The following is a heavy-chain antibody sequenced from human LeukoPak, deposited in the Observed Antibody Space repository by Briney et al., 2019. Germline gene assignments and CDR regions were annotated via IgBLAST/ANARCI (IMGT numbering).Heavy chain of an antibody. V-gene: IGHV3-7*01. J-gene: IGHJ3*02. CDR2: INEDAGEK. CDR3: ARDDTHYFDSSNSYYDALDI. CDR1: GFTFISYW. Sequence: GGSLRFSCAASGFTFISYWMTWVRQARGKGLEWVANINEDAGEKNYVDSVKGRFTISRDNAKDSLFLQMNSLRAEDTAVYYCARDDTHYFDSSNSYYDALDIWGQGTMVTVSS. D-gene: IGHD3-22*01.